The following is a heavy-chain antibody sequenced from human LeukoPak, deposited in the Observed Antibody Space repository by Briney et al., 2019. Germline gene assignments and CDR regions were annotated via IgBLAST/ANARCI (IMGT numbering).Heavy chain of an antibody. CDR1: GFTFSNYA. V-gene: IGHV3-23*01. CDR3: AKLSWQWLVRTVGNYYFDY. D-gene: IGHD6-19*01. CDR2: ISGSGAST. Sequence: GGSLRLSCAASGFTFSNYAMNWVRQAPGKGLEWVSIISGSGASTHYADSVKGRFTISRDNSKNTLYLQMSSLRAEDTAIYYCAKLSWQWLVRTVGNYYFDYWGRGTLVTVSS. J-gene: IGHJ4*02.